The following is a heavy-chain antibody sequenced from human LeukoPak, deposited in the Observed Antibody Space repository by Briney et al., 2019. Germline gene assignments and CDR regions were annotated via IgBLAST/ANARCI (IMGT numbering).Heavy chain of an antibody. J-gene: IGHJ4*02. V-gene: IGHV3-74*01. CDR3: ARAPYCSGGSCYWILDY. D-gene: IGHD2-15*01. CDR2: INSDGSST. CDR1: GFTFINYW. Sequence: GGSLRLSCAASGFTFINYWMVWVRQAPGKGLLWVSRINSDGSSTTYADSVQGRFTISRDNAKNTLYLQMNSLRAEDTAVYYCARAPYCSGGSCYWILDYWGQGTLVTVSS.